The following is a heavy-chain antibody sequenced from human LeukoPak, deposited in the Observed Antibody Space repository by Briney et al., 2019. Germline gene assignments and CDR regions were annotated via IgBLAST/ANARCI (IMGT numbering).Heavy chain of an antibody. CDR1: GYTFTSYA. V-gene: IGHV1-3*01. CDR2: INAGNGNT. CDR3: ARDAYRSYSYYFDY. Sequence: ASVKVSCKASGYTFTSYAMHWVRQAPGQRLERMGWINAGNGNTKYSQKFQGRVTITRDTSASTAYMELSSLRSEDTAVYYCARDAYRSYSYYFDYWGQGTLVTVSS. D-gene: IGHD3-10*01. J-gene: IGHJ4*02.